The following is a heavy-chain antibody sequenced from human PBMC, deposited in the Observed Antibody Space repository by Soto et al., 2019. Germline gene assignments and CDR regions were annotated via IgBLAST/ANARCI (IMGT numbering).Heavy chain of an antibody. CDR3: ARDVTIFGPFYYYYYGMDV. Sequence: ASVKVSCKASGYTFTSYDINWVRQATGQGLEWMGWMNPNSGNTGYAQKFQGRVTMTRNTSISTAYMELSSLRSEDTAVYYCARDVTIFGPFYYYYYGMDVWGQGTTVTVSS. CDR2: MNPNSGNT. V-gene: IGHV1-8*01. CDR1: GYTFTSYD. D-gene: IGHD3-3*01. J-gene: IGHJ6*02.